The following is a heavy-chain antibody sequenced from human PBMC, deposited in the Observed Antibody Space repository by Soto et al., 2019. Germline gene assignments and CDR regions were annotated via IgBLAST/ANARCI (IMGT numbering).Heavy chain of an antibody. J-gene: IGHJ4*02. CDR2: IYYSGST. CDR1: GGSISSSIYY. Sequence: KASETLTLTCTVSGGSISSSIYYWGWIRHPPGKGLEWIGSIYYSGSTYYNPSLKSRVTISVDTSKNQFSLKLSSVTAADTAVYYCATGSSSLEDRARLYFDYWGQGTLVTVSS. D-gene: IGHD6-13*01. V-gene: IGHV4-39*01. CDR3: ATGSSSLEDRARLYFDY.